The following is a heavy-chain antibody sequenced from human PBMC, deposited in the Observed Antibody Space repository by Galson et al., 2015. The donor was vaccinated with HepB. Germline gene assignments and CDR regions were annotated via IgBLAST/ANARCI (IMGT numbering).Heavy chain of an antibody. J-gene: IGHJ4*02. CDR1: GFTVSRNS. CDR3: ARERIRPKYYDDTSGFYYNFDS. V-gene: IGHV3-66*01. CDR2: IYSSGVT. D-gene: IGHD3-22*01. Sequence: SLRLSCAASGFTVSRNSMNWVRQAPGKGLEWVSVIYSSGVTYYADSVKGRFTISRDSSRNTLYLQMNSLRAEDTAIYYCARERIRPKYYDDTSGFYYNFDSWGQGTLVTVSS.